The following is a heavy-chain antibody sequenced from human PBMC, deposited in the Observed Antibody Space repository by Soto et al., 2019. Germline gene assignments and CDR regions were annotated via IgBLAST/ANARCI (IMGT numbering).Heavy chain of an antibody. Sequence: EVQLVESGGGLVQPGGSLRLSCAASGVTVSSNYMSWVRQAPGKGLEWVSVIYSGGSTYYADSVKGRFTISRDNSKNTLYLQMNSLRAEDTAVYYCARHGYNYGGGYVDYGGQGTLVTVSS. J-gene: IGHJ4*02. CDR2: IYSGGST. D-gene: IGHD5-18*01. CDR3: ARHGYNYGGGYVDY. CDR1: GVTVSSNY. V-gene: IGHV3-66*04.